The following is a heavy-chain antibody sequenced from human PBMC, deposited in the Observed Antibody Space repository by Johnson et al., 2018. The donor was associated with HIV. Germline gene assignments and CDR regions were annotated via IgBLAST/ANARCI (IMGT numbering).Heavy chain of an antibody. D-gene: IGHD6-19*01. Sequence: QVQLVESGGGVVQPGGSLRLSCAASGFTFSSYGMHWVRQAPGKGLEWVAFIRYDGSIKYYADSVKGRFTISRDNSKNTLYLQMNSLRAEDTAWYYCARGGCSSGWISAFDIWGQGTMVTVSS. CDR2: IRYDGSIK. CDR3: ARGGCSSGWISAFDI. J-gene: IGHJ3*02. V-gene: IGHV3-30*02. CDR1: GFTFSSYG.